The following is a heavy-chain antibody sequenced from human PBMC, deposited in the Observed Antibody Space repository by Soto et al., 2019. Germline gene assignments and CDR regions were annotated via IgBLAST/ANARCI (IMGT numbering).Heavy chain of an antibody. Sequence: GGSLRLSCAGSGFTFSSYPMTWVRQAPGKGLEWVSAISASGATTYYSNSVKGRFTISRDNSKSKLNLQMNSLRAEDTAVYYCAKDRNGSSWYWEGDAFDIWGQGTMVTVSS. CDR1: GFTFSSYP. V-gene: IGHV3-23*01. CDR3: AKDRNGSSWYWEGDAFDI. J-gene: IGHJ3*02. CDR2: ISASGATT. D-gene: IGHD6-13*01.